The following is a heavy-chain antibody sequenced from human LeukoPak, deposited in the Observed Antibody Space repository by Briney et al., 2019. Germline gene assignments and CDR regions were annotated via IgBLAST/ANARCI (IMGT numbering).Heavy chain of an antibody. D-gene: IGHD4-11*01. CDR3: ARHVTVTYDAFDL. CDR2: VYYKGDT. Sequence: SETLSLTCAVYGGSTTGYFWTWIRQPPGKGPEWIGYVYYKGDTSYSPSLDSRVSISVDTSKKQFSLKLNSVTAADTAMYYCARHVTVTYDAFDLWGQGTMVTVSS. CDR1: GGSTTGYF. V-gene: IGHV4-59*08. J-gene: IGHJ3*01.